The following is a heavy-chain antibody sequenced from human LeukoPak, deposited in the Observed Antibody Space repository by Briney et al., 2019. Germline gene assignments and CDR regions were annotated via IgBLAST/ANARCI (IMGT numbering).Heavy chain of an antibody. V-gene: IGHV3-74*01. CDR2: INSDGSRT. CDR1: GFTLSTYW. Sequence: GGSLRLSCAASGFTLSTYWMHWVRQGPGKGLVWVLCINSDGSRTTYADSVKGRFTISRDNSKNTLYLQMNSLRVEDTAVYYCARVRVGATTGDTFDIWGQGTMVTVAS. D-gene: IGHD1-26*01. CDR3: ARVRVGATTGDTFDI. J-gene: IGHJ3*02.